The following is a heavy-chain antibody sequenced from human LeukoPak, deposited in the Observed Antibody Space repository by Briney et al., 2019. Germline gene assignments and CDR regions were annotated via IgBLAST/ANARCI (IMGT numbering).Heavy chain of an antibody. D-gene: IGHD3-10*01. CDR2: IYYSGST. CDR1: GGSISSFY. Sequence: SETLSLTCTVSGGSISSFYWTWIRQPPGKGLEWIGYIYYSGSTNYNPSLKSRVTISVDTSKNHFSLTLSSVTAADTAVYYCARSDGYGLVDIWGQGTMVTVSS. CDR3: ARSDGYGLVDI. J-gene: IGHJ3*02. V-gene: IGHV4-59*12.